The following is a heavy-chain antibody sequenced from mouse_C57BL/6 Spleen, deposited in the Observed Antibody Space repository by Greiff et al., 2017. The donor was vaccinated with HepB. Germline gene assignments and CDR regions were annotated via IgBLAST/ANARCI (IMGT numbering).Heavy chain of an antibody. D-gene: IGHD2-4*01. V-gene: IGHV2-3*01. CDR3: AKKEDDYDGAWFAY. J-gene: IGHJ3*01. Sequence: VQLMESGPGLVAPSQSLSITCTVSGFSLTSYGVSWVRQPPGKGLEWLGVIWGDGSTNYHSALISRLSISKDNSKSQVFLKLNSLQTDDTATYYCAKKEDDYDGAWFAYWGQGTLVTVSA. CDR1: GFSLTSYG. CDR2: IWGDGST.